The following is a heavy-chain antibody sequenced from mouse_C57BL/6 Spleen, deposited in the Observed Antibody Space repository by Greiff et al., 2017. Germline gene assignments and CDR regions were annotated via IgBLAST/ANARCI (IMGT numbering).Heavy chain of an antibody. D-gene: IGHD4-1*01. CDR3: ARSELCLNAMDY. J-gene: IGHJ4*01. Sequence: QVQLQQPGAELVKPGASVKLSCKASGYTFTSYWMHWVKQRPGQGLEWIGMIHPNSGSTNYTEKFKSQATLTVDKSSSTAYMLLSSLTSEASAVYYCARSELCLNAMDYWGQGTSVTVSS. CDR1: GYTFTSYW. V-gene: IGHV1-64*01. CDR2: IHPNSGST.